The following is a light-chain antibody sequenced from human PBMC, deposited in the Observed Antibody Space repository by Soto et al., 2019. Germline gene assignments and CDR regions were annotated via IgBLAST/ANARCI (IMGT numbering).Light chain of an antibody. V-gene: IGLV1-47*02. CDR3: AAWDDSLTAWV. CDR2: SNN. Sequence: QSVLTQPPSASGTPGQRVTISCSGSNSNIGGNSVNWYQQLPLRAPKLLIYSNNQRPSGVPDRFSGSKSGTSASMAISGVRSEDEGDYYCAAWDDSLTAWVFGGGTKLTVL. CDR1: NSNIGGNS. J-gene: IGLJ3*02.